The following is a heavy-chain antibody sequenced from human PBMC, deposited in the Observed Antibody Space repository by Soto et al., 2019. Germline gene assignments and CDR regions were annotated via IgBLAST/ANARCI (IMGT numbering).Heavy chain of an antibody. CDR3: ARAGLITMVRGVISHTASPIDTLFDP. V-gene: IGHV4-34*01. Sequence: SETLSLTCAVYGGSFSGYYWSWIRQPQGKGLEWIGEINHSGSTNYNPSLKSRVTISVDTSKNQFSLKLSSVTAADTAVYYCARAGLITMVRGVISHTASPIDTLFDPGGQATLVSVS. D-gene: IGHD3-10*01. CDR2: INHSGST. CDR1: GGSFSGYY. J-gene: IGHJ5*02.